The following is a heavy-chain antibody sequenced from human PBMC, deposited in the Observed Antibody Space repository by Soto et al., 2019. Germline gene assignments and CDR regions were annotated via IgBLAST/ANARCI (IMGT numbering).Heavy chain of an antibody. CDR3: ARVEAVASIYTYHGLDV. D-gene: IGHD6-19*01. J-gene: IGHJ6*02. V-gene: IGHV1-69*12. Sequence: QVQLVQSGAELKKPGSSVKVSCKASGGTFSNYAISWVRQAPGQGLEWMGGIVPIFGTTFYTRKFQDRATIIADDSTTTAYLELRSLRSEATAIYYCARVEAVASIYTYHGLDVWGQGTAVSVSS. CDR2: IVPIFGTT. CDR1: GGTFSNYA.